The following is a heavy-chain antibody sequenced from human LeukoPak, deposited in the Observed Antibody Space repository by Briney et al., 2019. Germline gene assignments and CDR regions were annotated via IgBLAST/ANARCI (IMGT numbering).Heavy chain of an antibody. V-gene: IGHV4-34*01. Sequence: SETLSLTCAVYGGSFSGYYWSWIRQPPGKGLEWIGEINHSGSTNYNPSLKSRVTISVDTSKNQFSLKLSSVTAADTAVYYCARGRVRSGIYFDYWGQGTLVTVSS. CDR1: GGSFSGYY. J-gene: IGHJ4*02. CDR3: ARGRVRSGIYFDY. D-gene: IGHD6-19*01. CDR2: INHSGST.